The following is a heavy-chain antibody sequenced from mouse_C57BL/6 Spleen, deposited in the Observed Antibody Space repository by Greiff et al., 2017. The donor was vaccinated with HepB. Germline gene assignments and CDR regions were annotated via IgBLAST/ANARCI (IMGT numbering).Heavy chain of an antibody. J-gene: IGHJ1*03. CDR2: ISYSGST. CDR1: GYSITSDY. Sequence: EVKLVESGPGLAKPSQTLSLTCSVTGYSITSDYWNWIRKFPGNKLEYMGYISYSGSTYYNPSLKSRISITRDTSKNQYYLQLNSVTTEDTATYYCARYPDPHYYGSSYEYFDVWGTGTTVTVSS. D-gene: IGHD1-1*01. V-gene: IGHV3-8*01. CDR3: ARYPDPHYYGSSYEYFDV.